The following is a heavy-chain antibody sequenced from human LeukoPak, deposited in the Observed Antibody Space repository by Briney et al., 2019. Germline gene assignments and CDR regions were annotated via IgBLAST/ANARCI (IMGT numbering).Heavy chain of an antibody. V-gene: IGHV7-4-1*02. CDR1: GYTFTSYV. J-gene: IGHJ5*02. Sequence: ASVKVSCKTSGYTFTSYVMNWVRQAPGQGLEWMGWINTNTGNPTYAQGFTGRFLFSLDTSVSTAYLQISSLKAEDTAVYYCARETGHYGDYRYNGFDPWGQGTLVTVSS. CDR3: ARETGHYGDYRYNGFDP. D-gene: IGHD4-17*01. CDR2: INTNTGNP.